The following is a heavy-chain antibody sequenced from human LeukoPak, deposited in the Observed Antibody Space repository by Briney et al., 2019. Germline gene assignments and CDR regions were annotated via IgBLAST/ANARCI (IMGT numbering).Heavy chain of an antibody. D-gene: IGHD3-22*01. J-gene: IGHJ5*02. CDR3: ARGLGDSSGYYNWFDP. CDR1: GFTFSSYA. Sequence: PGGSLRLSCAASGFTFSSYAMHWVRQAPGKGLEWVAVISYDGSNKYYADSVKGRFTISRDNSKNTLYLQMNSLRAEDTAVYYCARGLGDSSGYYNWFDPWGQGTLVAVSS. V-gene: IGHV3-30*04. CDR2: ISYDGSNK.